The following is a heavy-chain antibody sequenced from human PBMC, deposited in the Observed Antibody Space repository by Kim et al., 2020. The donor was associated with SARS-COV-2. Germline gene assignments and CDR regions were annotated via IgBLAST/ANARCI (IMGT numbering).Heavy chain of an antibody. J-gene: IGHJ3*02. CDR3: ARDMVRGVIGAFDI. Sequence: AQKFQGRVTITADESTSTAYMELSSLRSEDTAVYYCARDMVRGVIGAFDIWGQGTMVTVSS. D-gene: IGHD3-10*01. V-gene: IGHV1-69*01.